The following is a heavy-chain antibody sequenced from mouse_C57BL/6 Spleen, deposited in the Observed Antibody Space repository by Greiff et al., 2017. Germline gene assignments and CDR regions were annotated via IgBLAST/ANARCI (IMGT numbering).Heavy chain of an antibody. Sequence: VQLQQPGAELVKPGASVTLSCKASGYTFTSYWMHWVKQRPGQGLEWIGMIHPNSGSTNYNEKFKSKATLTVDKSSSTAYMQLSSLTSEDSAVYYCARDYGSSSHWYFEVWGTGTTVTGSS. CDR2: IHPNSGST. D-gene: IGHD1-1*01. J-gene: IGHJ1*03. CDR3: ARDYGSSSHWYFEV. CDR1: GYTFTSYW. V-gene: IGHV1-64*01.